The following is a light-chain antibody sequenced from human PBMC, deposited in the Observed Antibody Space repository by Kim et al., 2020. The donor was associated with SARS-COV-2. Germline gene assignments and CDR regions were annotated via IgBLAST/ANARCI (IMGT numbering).Light chain of an antibody. J-gene: IGKJ2*01. V-gene: IGKV1-5*01. CDR1: QSVSNW. CDR3: QHYNSYSMYT. CDR2: DAS. Sequence: DIQMTQSPSTLSASVGDRVTITCRASQSVSNWLAWYQQKPGKAPRLLIYDASTLETGVTSRFSGSGSGAEFTLTISSLQPDDFATYYCQHYNSYSMYTFGQGTKLEI.